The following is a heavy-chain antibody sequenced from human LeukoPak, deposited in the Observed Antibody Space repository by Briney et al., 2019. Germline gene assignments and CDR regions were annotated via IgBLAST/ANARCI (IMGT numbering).Heavy chain of an antibody. CDR1: GFTVSSNH. D-gene: IGHD3-3*02. J-gene: IGHJ2*01. CDR3: ARDSTGYWYFDL. Sequence: PGGSLRLSCAVSGFTVSSNHMSWVRQAPGKGLEWVSVFYSGGDTHYADSVKGRLTTYRDNSKNTLYLQMNSLRAEDTAVYYCARDSTGYWYFDLWGRGTLVSVSS. V-gene: IGHV3-53*01. CDR2: FYSGGDT.